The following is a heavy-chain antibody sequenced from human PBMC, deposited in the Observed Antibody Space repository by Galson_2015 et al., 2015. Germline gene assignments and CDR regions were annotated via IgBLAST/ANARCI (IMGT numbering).Heavy chain of an antibody. CDR3: ARDWGWLQSKGAFDI. V-gene: IGHV3-21*01. J-gene: IGHJ3*02. CDR1: GFTFSSYS. Sequence: SLRLSCAASGFTFSSYSMNWVRQAPGKGLEWVSSISSSSSYIYYADSVKGRFTISRDNAKNSLYLQMNSLRAEDTAVYYCARDWGWLQSKGAFDIWGQGSMVTVSS. D-gene: IGHD5-24*01. CDR2: ISSSSSYI.